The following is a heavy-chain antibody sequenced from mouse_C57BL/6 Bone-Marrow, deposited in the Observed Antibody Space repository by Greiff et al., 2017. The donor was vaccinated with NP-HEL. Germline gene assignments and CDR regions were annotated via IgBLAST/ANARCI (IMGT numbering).Heavy chain of an antibody. CDR3: ARNRGYGAEGCAY. V-gene: IGHV2-2*01. CDR1: GFSLTSYG. CDR2: IWSGGST. J-gene: IGHJ3*01. D-gene: IGHD2-2*01. Sequence: VQRVESGPGLVQPSQSLSITCTVSGFSLTSYGVHWVRQSPGKGLEWLGVIWSGGSTDYNAAFISRLSISKDNSKSQVFFKMNSLQADDTAIYYCARNRGYGAEGCAYWGQGTLVTVSA.